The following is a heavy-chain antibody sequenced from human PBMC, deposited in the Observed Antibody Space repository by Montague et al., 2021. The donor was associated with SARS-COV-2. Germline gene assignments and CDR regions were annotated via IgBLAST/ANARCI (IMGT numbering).Heavy chain of an antibody. D-gene: IGHD1-1*01. CDR2: IYYSGTT. J-gene: IGHJ2*01. Sequence: SETLSLTCTASGGSISSSSYYWGWIRQPPGKGPEWIGSIYYSGTTFYNPSLRSRVTMSVDTSKNQFSLRLSSVTAADTAVFYCARKDAGDWYFDLWGRGTLVTVSS. V-gene: IGHV4-39*01. CDR1: GGSISSSSYY. CDR3: ARKDAGDWYFDL.